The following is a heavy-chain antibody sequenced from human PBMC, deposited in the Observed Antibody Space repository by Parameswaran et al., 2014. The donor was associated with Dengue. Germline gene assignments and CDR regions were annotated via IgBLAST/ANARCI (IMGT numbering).Heavy chain of an antibody. D-gene: IGHD2-21*02. CDR3: ARDGGDYYFDY. V-gene: IGHV3-53*01. J-gene: IGHJ4*02. Sequence: VRQAPGKGLEWVSVIYSGGSTYYADSVKGRFTISRDNSKNTLYLQMNSLRAEDTAVYYCARDGGDYYFDYWGQGTLVTVSS. CDR2: IYSGGST.